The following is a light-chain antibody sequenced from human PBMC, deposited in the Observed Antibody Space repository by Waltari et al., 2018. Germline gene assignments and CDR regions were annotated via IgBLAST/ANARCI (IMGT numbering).Light chain of an antibody. Sequence: DIKMTQSPSTLSASVGDRVTITCRASQRIGSSLAWYHQKPGKAPKVVLYEASSLESGVPSRFSGSGSGTEFTLTISSLQPDDFATYYCQQCNSYLLTFGGGTKVEIK. CDR3: QQCNSYLLT. CDR1: QRIGSS. CDR2: EAS. V-gene: IGKV1-5*03. J-gene: IGKJ4*01.